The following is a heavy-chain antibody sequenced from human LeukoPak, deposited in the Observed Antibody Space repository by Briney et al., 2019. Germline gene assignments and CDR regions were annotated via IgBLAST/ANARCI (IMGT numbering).Heavy chain of an antibody. Sequence: GGSLRLSCAASGFTFSNYAMSWVRQAPGKGLEWVSAISGSASSTYYADSVKGRFTISRDNSKNTLYLQMNSLRAEDTAVYYCARVLSGRGSLYDYYYYMDVWGKGTTVTISS. CDR3: ARVLSGRGSLYDYYYYMDV. D-gene: IGHD3-10*01. CDR1: GFTFSNYA. V-gene: IGHV3-23*01. J-gene: IGHJ6*03. CDR2: ISGSASST.